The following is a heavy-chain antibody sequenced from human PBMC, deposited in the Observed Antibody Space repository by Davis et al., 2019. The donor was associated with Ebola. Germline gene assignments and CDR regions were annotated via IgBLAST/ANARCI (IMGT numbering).Heavy chain of an antibody. CDR2: IKQDGSEK. CDR3: AKDWGFGIPAAAGTVGGSAFDY. Sequence: PGGSLRLSCAASGFTFSSYWMSWVRQAPGKGLEWVANIKQDGSEKYYVDSVKGRFTISRDNAKNSLYLQMNSLRAEDTAVYYCAKDWGFGIPAAAGTVGGSAFDYWGQGTLVTVSS. D-gene: IGHD6-13*01. J-gene: IGHJ4*02. V-gene: IGHV3-7*01. CDR1: GFTFSSYW.